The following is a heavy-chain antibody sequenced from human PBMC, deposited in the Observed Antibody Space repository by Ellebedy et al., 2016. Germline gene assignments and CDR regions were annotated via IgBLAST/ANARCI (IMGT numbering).Heavy chain of an antibody. Sequence: GGSLRLSCAASGFTFSSYAMSWVRQAPGKGLEWVSAISGSGGSTYYADSVKGRFTISRDNSKDTLYLQMNSLRAEDTAVYYCAKGAVVRGVIRPRYWYFDLWGRGTLVTVSS. V-gene: IGHV3-23*01. CDR3: AKGAVVRGVIRPRYWYFDL. CDR1: GFTFSSYA. D-gene: IGHD3-10*01. CDR2: ISGSGGST. J-gene: IGHJ2*01.